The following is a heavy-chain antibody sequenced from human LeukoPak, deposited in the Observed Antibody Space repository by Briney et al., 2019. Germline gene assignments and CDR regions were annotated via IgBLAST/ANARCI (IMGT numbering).Heavy chain of an antibody. V-gene: IGHV4-59*12. CDR3: ARAQPYCSSTSCYLGTMVRGVTSYYFDY. Sequence: SETLSLTCTVSGGSISSYYWSWIRQPPGKGLEWIGYIYYSGSTYYNPPLKSRVTISVDTSKNQFSLKLSSVTAADTAVYYCARAQPYCSSTSCYLGTMVRGVTSYYFDYWGQGTLVTVPS. CDR2: IYYSGST. D-gene: IGHD2-2*01. CDR1: GGSISSYY. J-gene: IGHJ4*02.